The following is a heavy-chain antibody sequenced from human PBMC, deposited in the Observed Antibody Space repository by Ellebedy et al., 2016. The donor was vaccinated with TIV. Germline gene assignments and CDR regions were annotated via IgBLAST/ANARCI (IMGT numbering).Heavy chain of an antibody. CDR3: ARLNYKVHQSYSGVDV. Sequence: GESLKISCKASEYSFTSYWIGWVRQMPGKGLEWMGIIYPGDSDTKYSPSFRGQVTISVDKSLSTAYLQWDSLEASDTAVYYCARLNYKVHQSYSGVDVWGQGTTVTVSS. D-gene: IGHD3-10*01. CDR1: EYSFTSYW. J-gene: IGHJ6*02. CDR2: IYPGDSDT. V-gene: IGHV5-51*01.